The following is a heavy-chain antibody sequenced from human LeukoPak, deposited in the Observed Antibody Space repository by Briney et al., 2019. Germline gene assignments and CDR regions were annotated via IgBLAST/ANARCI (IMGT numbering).Heavy chain of an antibody. CDR3: ARAPPNRTYFRP. J-gene: IGHJ5*02. Sequence: PSETLSLTCAVYGGSFSGYYWSWIRQPPVKGLEWIGEINHSGSTNYNPSLKSRVTISVDTSKNQFSLKLSSVTAADTAVYYCARAPPNRTYFRPWGQGTLVTVSS. V-gene: IGHV4-34*01. D-gene: IGHD3-10*02. CDR2: INHSGST. CDR1: GGSFSGYY.